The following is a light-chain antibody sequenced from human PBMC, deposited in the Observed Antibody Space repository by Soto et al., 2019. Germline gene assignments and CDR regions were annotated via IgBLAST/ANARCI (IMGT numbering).Light chain of an antibody. Sequence: DIQMTQSPSSLSASVGDRVTITCRASQSISNYLNWYQQKPGKAPKLLMFAASSLQSGVPSRFSGGGSGTYFTLTISSLQPEDFANYYCQQSYSTPRTFGQGTKVEIK. CDR2: AAS. CDR3: QQSYSTPRT. V-gene: IGKV1-39*01. CDR1: QSISNY. J-gene: IGKJ1*01.